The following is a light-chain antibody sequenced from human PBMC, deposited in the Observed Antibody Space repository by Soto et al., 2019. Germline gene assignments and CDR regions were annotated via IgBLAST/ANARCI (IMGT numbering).Light chain of an antibody. CDR2: AAS. J-gene: IGKJ1*01. CDR1: QSIGSN. CDR3: QQYNNWPPWT. Sequence: EIVMTQSPATLSVSPGERATLSCRASQSIGSNLAWYQQKPGQAPRLLIYAASIRATDFPVRFSGSGSGTEFTFTISGLQSDNFAVYFCQQYNNWPPWTFGQGTKVEIK. V-gene: IGKV3-15*01.